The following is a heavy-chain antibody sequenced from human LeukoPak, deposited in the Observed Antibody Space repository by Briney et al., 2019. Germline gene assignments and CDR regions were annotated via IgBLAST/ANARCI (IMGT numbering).Heavy chain of an antibody. CDR3: ARVDYDILTGYYQYYFDY. J-gene: IGHJ4*02. V-gene: IGHV5-51*01. Sequence: PGESLKISCKGSGYSFTSYWIGWVRQMPGKGLEWMGIIYPGDSGTRYSPSFQGQVTISADKSISTAYLQWSSLKASDTAMYYCARVDYDILTGYYQYYFDYWGQGTLVTVSS. CDR2: IYPGDSGT. D-gene: IGHD3-9*01. CDR1: GYSFTSYW.